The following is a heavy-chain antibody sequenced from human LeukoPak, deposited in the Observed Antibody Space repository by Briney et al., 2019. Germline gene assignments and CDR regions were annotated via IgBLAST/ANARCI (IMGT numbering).Heavy chain of an antibody. CDR1: GGSISSYY. J-gene: IGHJ3*02. V-gene: IGHV4-59*01. CDR2: IYYNGNT. Sequence: PSETLSLTCTVSGGSISSYYWSWIRQPPGKGLEWIGYIYYNGNTNYIPSLKSRVTISVDTSKHQFSLKLTSVTAADAAVYYCARSRIISDRSGYGDACDIWGQGTMVTVS. CDR3: ARSRIISDRSGYGDACDI. D-gene: IGHD3-22*01.